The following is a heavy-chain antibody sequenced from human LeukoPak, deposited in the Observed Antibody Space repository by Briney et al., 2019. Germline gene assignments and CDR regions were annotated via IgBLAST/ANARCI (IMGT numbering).Heavy chain of an antibody. CDR2: IYYSGST. J-gene: IGHJ6*02. CDR3: ARQSIAAAGTGAYYYYGMDV. CDR1: GGSISSSSYY. D-gene: IGHD6-13*01. V-gene: IGHV4-39*01. Sequence: SETLSLTCTVSGGSISSSSYYWGWIRQPPGKGLGWIGSIYYSGSTYYNPSLKSRVTISVDTSKNQFSLKLSSVTAADTAVYYCARQSIAAAGTGAYYYYGMDVWGQGTTVTVSS.